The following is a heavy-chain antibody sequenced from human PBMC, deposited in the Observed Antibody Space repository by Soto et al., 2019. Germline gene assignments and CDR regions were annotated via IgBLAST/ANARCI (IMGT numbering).Heavy chain of an antibody. CDR1: GVSINSGGYY. J-gene: IGHJ4*02. CDR3: ARFSGSYPLDN. V-gene: IGHV4-31*03. Sequence: QVQLKESGPGLVKPSQTLSLTCTVSGVSINSGGYYWSWLRQHPGKGLEWIGYIYYSGSTYYNPYIKSRLTISIDSSQNQFSLRLSSVSAADTAVYYCARFSGSYPLDNWGQGTLVTVSS. CDR2: IYYSGST. D-gene: IGHD1-26*01.